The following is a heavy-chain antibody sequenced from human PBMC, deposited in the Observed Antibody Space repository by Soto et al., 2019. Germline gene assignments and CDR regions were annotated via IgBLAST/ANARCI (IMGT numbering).Heavy chain of an antibody. CDR2: IYSGGST. CDR1: GFTVSSNY. D-gene: IGHD2-15*01. V-gene: IGHV3-53*01. CDR3: ARLVVVVAATRADAFDI. J-gene: IGHJ3*02. Sequence: EVQLVESGGGLIQPGGSLRLSCAASGFTVSSNYMSWVRQAPGKGLEWVSVIYSGGSTYYADSVKGRFTISRDNSKNTLYLQMNSLRAENTAVYYCARLVVVVAATRADAFDIWGQGRMVTVSS.